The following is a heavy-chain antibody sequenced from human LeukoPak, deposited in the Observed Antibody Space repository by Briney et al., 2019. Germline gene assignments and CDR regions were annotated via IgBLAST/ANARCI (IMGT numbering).Heavy chain of an antibody. Sequence: GGSLRLSCAASGFTFSSYAMSWVRQAPGKGLEWVSAISGSGGSTYYADSVKGRFTISRDNSKNTLYLQMNSLRAEDTAVYYCASPYHIAVAGTNYWGQGTLVTVSS. CDR2: ISGSGGST. CDR1: GFTFSSYA. CDR3: ASPYHIAVAGTNY. D-gene: IGHD6-19*01. V-gene: IGHV3-23*01. J-gene: IGHJ4*02.